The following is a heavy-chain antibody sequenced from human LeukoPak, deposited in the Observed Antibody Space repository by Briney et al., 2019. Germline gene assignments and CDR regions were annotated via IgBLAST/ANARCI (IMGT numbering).Heavy chain of an antibody. J-gene: IGHJ4*02. D-gene: IGHD3-9*01. Sequence: PSETLSLTCAVSGYSISSGYYWGWIRQPPGKGREWIGSICHSGSTYYNPSLKSRVTISVDTSKNQFSLKLSSVTAADTAVYYCATVRYFDWLAYWGQETLVTVSS. CDR2: ICHSGST. V-gene: IGHV4-38-2*01. CDR1: GYSISSGYY. CDR3: ATVRYFDWLAY.